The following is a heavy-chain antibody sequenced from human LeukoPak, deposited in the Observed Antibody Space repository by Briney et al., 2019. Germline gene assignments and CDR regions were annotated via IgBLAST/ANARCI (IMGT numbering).Heavy chain of an antibody. CDR3: ASLHSVAGRVDY. J-gene: IGHJ4*02. CDR2: ISSSSSYI. V-gene: IGHV3-21*01. Sequence: TGGSLRLSCAASGFTFSSYSMNWVRQAPGKGLEWVSSISSSSSYIYYADSVKGRFTISRDNAKNSLYLQMNSLRAEDTAVYCCASLHSVAGRVDYWGQGTLVTVSS. D-gene: IGHD6-19*01. CDR1: GFTFSSYS.